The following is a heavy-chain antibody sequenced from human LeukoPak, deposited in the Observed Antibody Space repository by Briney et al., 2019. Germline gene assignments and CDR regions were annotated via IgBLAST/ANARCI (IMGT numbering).Heavy chain of an antibody. V-gene: IGHV1-69*06. CDR1: GGTFSSYA. Sequence: RASVKVSCKASGGTFSSYAISWVRQAPGQGLEWMGGIIPIFGTANYAQKFQGRVTITADKSTSTAYMELSSLRSEDTAVYYCAREGQLPSGWYFDLWGRGTLVTVSS. D-gene: IGHD6-6*01. CDR3: AREGQLPSGWYFDL. J-gene: IGHJ2*01. CDR2: IIPIFGTA.